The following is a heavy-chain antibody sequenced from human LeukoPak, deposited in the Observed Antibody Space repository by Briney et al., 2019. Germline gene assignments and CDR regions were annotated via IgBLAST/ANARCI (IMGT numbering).Heavy chain of an antibody. CDR3: AGDVSGDGPLDS. D-gene: IGHD2-21*02. CDR1: GLIVDRNY. Sequence: GGSLRLSCVASGLIVDRNYMRWVRQAPGKGLGWVAVMYTDGTTYYAESVKGRFTISSDTSKNTLYLQMSGLKLEDTALYYSAGDVSGDGPLDSWGQGTLATVFS. CDR2: MYTDGTT. V-gene: IGHV3-53*01. J-gene: IGHJ4*02.